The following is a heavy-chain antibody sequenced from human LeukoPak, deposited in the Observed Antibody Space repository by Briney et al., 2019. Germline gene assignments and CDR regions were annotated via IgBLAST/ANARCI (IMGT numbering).Heavy chain of an antibody. CDR2: INPSGGST. J-gene: IGHJ6*02. D-gene: IGHD3-10*01. CDR3: ARDHESGLEFYYYGMDV. V-gene: IGHV1-46*01. Sequence: ASVKVSCKASGYTFTGYYMHWVRQAPGQGLEWMGIINPSGGSTSYAQKFQGRVTMTRDTSTSTVYMELSSLRAEDTAVYYCARDHESGLEFYYYGMDVWGQGTTVTVSS. CDR1: GYTFTGYY.